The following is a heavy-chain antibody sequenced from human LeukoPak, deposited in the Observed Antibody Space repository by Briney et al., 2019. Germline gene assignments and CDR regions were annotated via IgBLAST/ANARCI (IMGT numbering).Heavy chain of an antibody. CDR1: AGTFSSYT. Sequence: ASAKVSCKASAGTFSSYTISWVRPAPGQGLEWMGRIIPILGIANYAQKFQGRVTITADKSTSTAYMELSSLRSEDTAVYYCARDPRGPKEYYMDVWGKGTTVTVSS. J-gene: IGHJ6*03. CDR3: ARDPRGPKEYYMDV. CDR2: IIPILGIA. V-gene: IGHV1-69*04.